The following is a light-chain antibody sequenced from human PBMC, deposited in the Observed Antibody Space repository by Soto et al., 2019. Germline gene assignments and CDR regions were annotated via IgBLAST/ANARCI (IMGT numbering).Light chain of an antibody. Sequence: DIVMTQSPLSLPVTPGEPASISCRSSQSLLHSSRYNYLGWYLQKPGQSPQLLIYLGSSRASGVPDRFSGSGSGTDFTLRISRVEAEDVGVYYCIQTLHTPYTFGQGTKLDFK. CDR2: LGS. CDR3: IQTLHTPYT. V-gene: IGKV2-28*01. J-gene: IGKJ2*01. CDR1: QSLLHSSRYNY.